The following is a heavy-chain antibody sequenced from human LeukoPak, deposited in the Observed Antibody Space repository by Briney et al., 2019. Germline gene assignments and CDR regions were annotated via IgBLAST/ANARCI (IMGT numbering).Heavy chain of an antibody. Sequence: PTGGSLRLSCAASGFTFSSYAMSWVRQAPGKGLEWVSAISGSGGSTYYADSVKGRFTISRDNSKNTLYLQMNSLRAEDTAVYYCAKDLVAAAGTGWFDPWGQGTLVTVSS. CDR2: ISGSGGST. CDR3: AKDLVAAAGTGWFDP. V-gene: IGHV3-23*01. D-gene: IGHD6-13*01. CDR1: GFTFSSYA. J-gene: IGHJ5*02.